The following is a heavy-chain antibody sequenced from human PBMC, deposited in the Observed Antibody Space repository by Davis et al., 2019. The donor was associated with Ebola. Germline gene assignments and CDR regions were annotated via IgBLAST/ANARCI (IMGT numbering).Heavy chain of an antibody. V-gene: IGHV1-18*01. CDR1: GYSFTSYG. D-gene: IGHD4-17*01. CDR3: ARDPYGDYVTDY. J-gene: IGHJ4*02. Sequence: GESLKISCKGSGYSFTSYGISWVRQAPGQGLEWMGWISAYNGNTNYAQKLQGRVTMTTDTSTSTAYMELRSLRSDDTAVYYCARDPYGDYVTDYWGQGTLVTVSS. CDR2: ISAYNGNT.